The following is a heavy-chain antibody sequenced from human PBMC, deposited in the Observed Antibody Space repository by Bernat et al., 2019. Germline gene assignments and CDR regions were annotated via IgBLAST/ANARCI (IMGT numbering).Heavy chain of an antibody. CDR1: GGSISSYY. V-gene: IGHV4-59*01. J-gene: IGHJ4*02. Sequence: QVQLQESGPGLVKPSETLSLTCTVSGGSISSYYWSWIRQPPGKGLEWIGYIYYSGSTNYNPSLTSRVTISVDTSKNQFSLKLSSVTAADTAVYYCARAGGYNYPARYLDYWGQGTLVTVS. CDR2: IYYSGST. D-gene: IGHD5-24*01. CDR3: ARAGGYNYPARYLDY.